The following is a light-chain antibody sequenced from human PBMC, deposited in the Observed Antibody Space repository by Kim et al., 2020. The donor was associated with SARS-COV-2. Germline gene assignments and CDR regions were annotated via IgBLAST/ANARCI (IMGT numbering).Light chain of an antibody. Sequence: RQTATLTCTGNSNIVGNPGAAWLQQHQGHPPKLLSYRNNNRPSGISERFSASRSGNTAPLTITGLQPEDAADYYCSALDSSLSAWVFGGGTQLTVL. CDR2: RNN. CDR3: SALDSSLSAWV. V-gene: IGLV10-54*02. J-gene: IGLJ3*02. CDR1: SNIVGNPG.